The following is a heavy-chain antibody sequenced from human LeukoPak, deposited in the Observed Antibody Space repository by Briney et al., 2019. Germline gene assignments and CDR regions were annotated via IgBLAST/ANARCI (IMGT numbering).Heavy chain of an antibody. D-gene: IGHD2-15*01. CDR1: ANTFTVYF. V-gene: IGHV1-2*02. Sequence: APVKASGKPSANTFTVYFLHWVRQAPGQRLKWMGWINPKSGGTKYAQKFQGRVTMTRDTSIRTAYMELSRLTSDDTAVYYCASPVGTTPEGLGLWGQGTLVTVSS. CDR2: INPKSGGT. J-gene: IGHJ4*01. CDR3: ASPVGTTPEGLGL.